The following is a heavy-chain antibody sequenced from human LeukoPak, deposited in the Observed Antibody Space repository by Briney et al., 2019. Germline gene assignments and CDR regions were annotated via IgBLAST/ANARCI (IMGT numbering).Heavy chain of an antibody. J-gene: IGHJ4*02. D-gene: IGHD6-19*01. Sequence: GGSLRLSCAASGFTFSSYAMHWVRQAPGKGLEYVSAISSNGGSTYYANSVKGRFTISRDNSKNTLYLQMNSLRAEDTAVYYCAKAGRIAVATTLFDYWGQGTLVTVSS. CDR3: AKAGRIAVATTLFDY. CDR1: GFTFSSYA. CDR2: ISSNGGST. V-gene: IGHV3-64*01.